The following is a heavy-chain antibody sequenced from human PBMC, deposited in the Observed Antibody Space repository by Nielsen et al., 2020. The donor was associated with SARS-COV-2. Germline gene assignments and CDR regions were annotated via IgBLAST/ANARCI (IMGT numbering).Heavy chain of an antibody. CDR2: ISSSSSYI. CDR3: ARDRIAARPGYMDV. CDR1: GFTFSSYS. V-gene: IGHV3-21*01. D-gene: IGHD6-6*01. Sequence: GGSLTLSCAASGFTFSSYSMNWVRQAPGKGLEWVSSISSSSSYIYYADSVKGRFTISRDNSKNTLYLQMNSLRAEDTAVYYCARDRIAARPGYMDVWGKGTTVTVSS. J-gene: IGHJ6*03.